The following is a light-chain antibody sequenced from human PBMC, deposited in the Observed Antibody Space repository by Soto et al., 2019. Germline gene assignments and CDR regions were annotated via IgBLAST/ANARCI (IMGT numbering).Light chain of an antibody. Sequence: EIVLTQSPATLSLSPGERATLSCRASQSVSSYLAWYQQQPGQAPRLLIYDASNRATGIPARFSGSGSGTDFTLTISSLEPEDIEVYYCQQRSNWRVTFGGGTKVDIK. CDR2: DAS. V-gene: IGKV3-11*01. CDR3: QQRSNWRVT. J-gene: IGKJ4*01. CDR1: QSVSSY.